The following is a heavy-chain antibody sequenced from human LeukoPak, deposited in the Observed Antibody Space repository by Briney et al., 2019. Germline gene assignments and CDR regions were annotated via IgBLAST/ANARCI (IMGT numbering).Heavy chain of an antibody. V-gene: IGHV4-59*12. D-gene: IGHD1-20*01. Sequence: SETLSLTCTVSGGSISSYYWSWIRQPPGKGLEWIGYIYYSGSTNYNPSLKSRVTISVDTSKNQFSLKLSSVTAADTAVYYCARDNWNAFDYWGQGTLVTVSS. CDR3: ARDNWNAFDY. J-gene: IGHJ4*02. CDR1: GGSISSYY. CDR2: IYYSGST.